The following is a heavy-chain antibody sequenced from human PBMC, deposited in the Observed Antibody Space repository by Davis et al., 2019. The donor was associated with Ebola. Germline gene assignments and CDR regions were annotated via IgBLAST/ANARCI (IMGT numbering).Heavy chain of an antibody. Sequence: ASVKVSCQASGYTSTGHYMHRVRQAPGPGLEWMGCIIPNRGGTNYAQKFQGWVTMTRDPSISTAYMELSRLGSDATAVYYCARRAGYGRDDAFDIWGQGTMVTVSS. V-gene: IGHV1-2*04. CDR3: ARRAGYGRDDAFDI. J-gene: IGHJ3*02. CDR2: IIPNRGGT. CDR1: GYTSTGHY. D-gene: IGHD5-18*01.